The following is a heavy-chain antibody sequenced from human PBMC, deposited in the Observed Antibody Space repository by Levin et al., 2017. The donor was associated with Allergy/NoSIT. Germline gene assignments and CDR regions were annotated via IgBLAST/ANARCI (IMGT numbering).Heavy chain of an antibody. D-gene: IGHD3/OR15-3a*01. CDR1: GFTVRSTY. CDR2: IYSGGET. V-gene: IGHV3-66*02. Sequence: LSLTCAASGFTVRSTYMSWVRQAPGKGLEWVSVIYSGGETYYADSVRGRFTISRDNSKNTVFLQMNSLRVEDTAVYHCAKDPGHNLGTDYDDYWGQGTLVTVSS. J-gene: IGHJ4*02. CDR3: AKDPGHNLGTDYDDY.